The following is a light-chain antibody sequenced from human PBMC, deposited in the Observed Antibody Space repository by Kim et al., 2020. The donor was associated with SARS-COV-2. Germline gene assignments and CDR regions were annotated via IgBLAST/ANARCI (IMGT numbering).Light chain of an antibody. J-gene: IGLJ2*01. CDR1: KVGDKY. CDR3: QAWDSSNVV. CDR2: QDS. Sequence: SVSPGQTVSITCSGDKVGDKYACWYQQKPGQSPVLVIYQDSKRPSGIPERFSGSNSGNTATLTISGTQAMDEADYYCQAWDSSNVVFGGGTQLTVL. V-gene: IGLV3-1*01.